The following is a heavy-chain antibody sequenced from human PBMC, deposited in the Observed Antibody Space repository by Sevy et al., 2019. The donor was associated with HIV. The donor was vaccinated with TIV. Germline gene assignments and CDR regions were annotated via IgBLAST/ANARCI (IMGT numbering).Heavy chain of an antibody. Sequence: GGSLRLSCAASGFTFSEYYRSWVRLAPGRGLEWLSHISASDSVVYYADSVKGRFTISRDNTKNLLYLQMNSLSPDDTAVYYCTRSPGYTTGWETHSSHRCDSWGQGTQVTVSS. CDR3: TRSPGYTTGWETHSSHRCDS. CDR2: ISASDSVV. V-gene: IGHV3-11*01. J-gene: IGHJ4*02. D-gene: IGHD2-2*02. CDR1: GFTFSEYY.